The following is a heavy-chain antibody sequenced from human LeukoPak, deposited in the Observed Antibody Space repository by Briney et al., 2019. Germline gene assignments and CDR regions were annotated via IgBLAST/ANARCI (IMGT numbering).Heavy chain of an antibody. D-gene: IGHD3-16*01. J-gene: IGHJ6*04. Sequence: SGTLSLSCAVYGGSFSGYYRSWIRQPPGKGLEWIGEINHSGSTKYNPSLKSRVTISVDTSKNQFSLKLSSVTAADTAVYYCARDAATYVDPHLDVWGKGTTVTVSS. CDR1: GGSFSGYY. CDR3: ARDAATYVDPHLDV. CDR2: INHSGST. V-gene: IGHV4-34*01.